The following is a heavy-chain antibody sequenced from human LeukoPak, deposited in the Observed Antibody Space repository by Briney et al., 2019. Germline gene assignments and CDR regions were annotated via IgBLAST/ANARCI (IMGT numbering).Heavy chain of an antibody. J-gene: IGHJ5*02. CDR2: ISWNSGSI. Sequence: GGSLRLSCAASGFTFDDYAMHWVRQAPGKGLEWVSGISWNSGSIGYADSVKGRFTISRDNAKNSLYLQMNSLRAEDTALYYCAKDRSLYGSGLLFDPWGQGTLVTVSS. CDR1: GFTFDDYA. V-gene: IGHV3-9*01. CDR3: AKDRSLYGSGLLFDP. D-gene: IGHD3-10*01.